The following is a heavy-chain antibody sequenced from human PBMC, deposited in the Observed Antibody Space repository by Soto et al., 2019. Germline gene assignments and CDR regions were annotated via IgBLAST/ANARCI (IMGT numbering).Heavy chain of an antibody. CDR1: GYTFSSYA. V-gene: IGHV1-3*01. CDR3: ARSFSRGGYYYYGMDV. CDR2: INAANGNV. J-gene: IGHJ6*02. Sequence: ASVKVSCKASGYTFSSYALHWVRQAPGQRLEWMGWINAANGNVKYSQKFQGRVTITRDTSASTAYMELSSLRSEDTAVYYCARSFSRGGYYYYGMDVWGQGTTVTVSS. D-gene: IGHD3-10*01.